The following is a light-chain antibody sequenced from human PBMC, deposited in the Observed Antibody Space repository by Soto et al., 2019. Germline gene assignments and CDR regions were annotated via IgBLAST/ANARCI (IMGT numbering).Light chain of an antibody. J-gene: IGKJ1*01. Sequence: EIVLTQSPATLSSFPGDRVTLSCRASQYINTRLAWYQHRPGQAPRLLIYQTSIRAAGIPARFSASGSGTEVTLTISDGQPEDVALYYCHQRQSWPRTFGQGTKVDI. V-gene: IGKV3-11*01. CDR3: HQRQSWPRT. CDR2: QTS. CDR1: QYINTR.